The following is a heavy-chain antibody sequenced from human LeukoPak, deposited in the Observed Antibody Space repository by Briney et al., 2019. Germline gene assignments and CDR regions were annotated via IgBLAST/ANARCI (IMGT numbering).Heavy chain of an antibody. Sequence: SETLSLTCTVSGDPISSHSDCKWTWIRQPPGKGLEWIGYSYHIGSTNYNPSLKSRVTISVDTSKNQFSLKLTSVTAADTAVYYCAREYSGFDYWGQGTLVAVSS. CDR3: AREYSGFDY. V-gene: IGHV4-61*08. CDR2: SYHIGST. D-gene: IGHD5-12*01. CDR1: GDPISSHSDC. J-gene: IGHJ4*02.